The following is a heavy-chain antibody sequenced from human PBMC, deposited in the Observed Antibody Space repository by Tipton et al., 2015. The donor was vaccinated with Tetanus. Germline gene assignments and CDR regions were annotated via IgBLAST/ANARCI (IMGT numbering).Heavy chain of an antibody. D-gene: IGHD3-3*01. CDR2: IYSSGST. CDR1: GGSISSYY. CDR3: ARDQRIRFLEPTSFFFNYGMDV. V-gene: IGHV4-4*07. Sequence: TLSLTCTVSGGSISSYYWSWIRQPAGKGLEWIGRIYSSGSTHYNPSLKSRVTMSLDTSKNQFSLKLNSVTAADTAVYCCARDQRIRFLEPTSFFFNYGMDVWGQGTTVTVSS. J-gene: IGHJ6*02.